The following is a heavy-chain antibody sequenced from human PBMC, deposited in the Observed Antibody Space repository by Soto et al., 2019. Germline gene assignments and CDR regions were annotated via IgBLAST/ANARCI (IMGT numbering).Heavy chain of an antibody. Sequence: GGSLRLSCAASGSTVSSNYMSWVRQAPGKGLEWVSVIYSGGSTYYADSVKGRFTISRHNSKNTLYLQMNSLRAEDTAVYYCARTITDYGDSYYFDYWGQGTLVTVSS. D-gene: IGHD4-17*01. CDR3: ARTITDYGDSYYFDY. J-gene: IGHJ4*02. CDR2: IYSGGST. V-gene: IGHV3-53*04. CDR1: GSTVSSNY.